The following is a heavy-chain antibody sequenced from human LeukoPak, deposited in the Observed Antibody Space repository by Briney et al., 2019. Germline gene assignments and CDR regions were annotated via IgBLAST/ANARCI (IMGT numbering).Heavy chain of an antibody. CDR1: EFTLGSNY. Sequence: GGSLRLSCAASEFTLGSNYMSWVRQAPGKGLEWVSVIYSAGTTYSADSVKGRFTIPRDTSKNTLYLQMNSLRAEDTAVYFCARVGIVVVPGFNAFDMWGQGTMVTVS. V-gene: IGHV3-66*02. CDR3: ARVGIVVVPGFNAFDM. CDR2: IYSAGTT. J-gene: IGHJ3*02. D-gene: IGHD2-2*01.